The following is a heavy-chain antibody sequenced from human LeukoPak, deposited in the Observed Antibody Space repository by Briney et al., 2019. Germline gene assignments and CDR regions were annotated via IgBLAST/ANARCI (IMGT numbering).Heavy chain of an antibody. D-gene: IGHD3-22*01. CDR1: GGSVSSGSYY. J-gene: IGHJ4*02. CDR3: TRGSYYYDI. CDR2: IYYSGST. V-gene: IGHV4-61*01. Sequence: SETLSLTCTVSGGSVSSGSYYWSWIRQPPGKGLEWIGYIYYSGSTNYNPSLKSRVTISVDTSKNQFSLKLSSVTAADTAVYYCTRGSYYYDIWGQGTLVTVSS.